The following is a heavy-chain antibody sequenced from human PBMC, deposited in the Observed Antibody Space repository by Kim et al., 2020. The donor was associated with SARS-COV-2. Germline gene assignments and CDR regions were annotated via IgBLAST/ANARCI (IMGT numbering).Heavy chain of an antibody. CDR3: ARALDYGDYVDAFDI. Sequence: QKFQGRVTITRDTSASTAYMELSSLRSEDTAVYYCARALDYGDYVDAFDIWGQGTMVTVSS. D-gene: IGHD4-17*01. J-gene: IGHJ3*02. V-gene: IGHV1-3*01.